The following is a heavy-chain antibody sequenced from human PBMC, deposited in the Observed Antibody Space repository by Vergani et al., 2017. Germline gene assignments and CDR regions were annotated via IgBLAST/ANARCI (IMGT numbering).Heavy chain of an antibody. CDR3: ARADSSSLPDTIRLRFYYFDY. V-gene: IGHV1-69*06. Sequence: QVQLVQSGAEVKKPGSSVKVSCKASGGTFSSYAISWVRQAPGQGLEWMGGIIPIFGTANYAQKFQGRVTITADKSTSTAYMELSSLRSEDTAVYYCARADSSSLPDTIRLRFYYFDYWGQGTLVTVSS. D-gene: IGHD4-17*01. CDR1: GGTFSSYA. J-gene: IGHJ4*02. CDR2: IIPIFGTA.